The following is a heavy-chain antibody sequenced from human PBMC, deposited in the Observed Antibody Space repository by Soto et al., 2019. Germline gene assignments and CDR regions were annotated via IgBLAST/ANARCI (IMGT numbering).Heavy chain of an antibody. CDR2: IYYSGST. CDR1: GGSISSYY. CDR3: ARVRRLGELSLDY. D-gene: IGHD3-16*02. V-gene: IGHV4-59*01. J-gene: IGHJ4*02. Sequence: SETLSLTCTVSGGSISSYYWSWIRQPPGKGLEWIGYIYYSGSTNYNPSLKSRVTISVDTSKNQFSLKLSSVTAADTAVYYCARVRRLGELSLDYWGQGTLVTVS.